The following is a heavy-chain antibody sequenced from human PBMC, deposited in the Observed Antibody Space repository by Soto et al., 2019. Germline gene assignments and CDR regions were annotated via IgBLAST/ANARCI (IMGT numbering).Heavy chain of an antibody. CDR1: GVTSSTHT. CDR2: IIPIFGTG. D-gene: IGHD2-2*01. V-gene: IGHV1-69*13. J-gene: IGHJ6*02. Sequence: RASVKVSGKASGVTSSTHTISWARQAPGQGLEWVGGIIPIFGTGKYAQSFQGRVTITADESTNTVYLELSNLRSEGTAVYYCTRESCRSPSCQLSDYNYAMDVWGQWTTVTVSS. CDR3: TRESCRSPSCQLSDYNYAMDV.